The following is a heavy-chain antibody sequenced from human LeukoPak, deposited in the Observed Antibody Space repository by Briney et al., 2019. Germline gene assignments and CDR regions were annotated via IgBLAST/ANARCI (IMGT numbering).Heavy chain of an antibody. CDR3: AGSYCGGDCYDYFDY. V-gene: IGHV4-30-4*01. Sequence: SQTLTLTCTVSGCSISSGAYYWSWIRQPPGKGLDWTGYIYYSGSTYYNPSLKSRVTISVDTSKNRFSLKLSSVHAADTAVYYCAGSYCGGDCYDYFDYWGPGTLVTASS. CDR2: IYYSGST. D-gene: IGHD2-21*02. J-gene: IGHJ4*02. CDR1: GCSISSGAYY.